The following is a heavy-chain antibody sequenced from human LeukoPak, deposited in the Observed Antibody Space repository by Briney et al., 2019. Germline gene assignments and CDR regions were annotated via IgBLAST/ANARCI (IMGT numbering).Heavy chain of an antibody. CDR1: GYSFTYYY. Sequence: ASVKVSCKPSGYSFTYYYIHWVRQAPGQGLEWMGWISPDSGGTNNAQEFQGRVTMTRDTSISTAYMEVNRLRSDDTAVYLCAIKTSYSDFDYWGQGTLVTVSS. CDR3: AIKTSYSDFDY. V-gene: IGHV1-2*02. J-gene: IGHJ4*02. D-gene: IGHD2-15*01. CDR2: ISPDSGGT.